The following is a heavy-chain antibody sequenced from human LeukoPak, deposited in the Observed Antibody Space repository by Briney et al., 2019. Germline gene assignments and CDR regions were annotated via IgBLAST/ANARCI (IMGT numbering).Heavy chain of an antibody. D-gene: IGHD2-15*01. J-gene: IGHJ5*02. V-gene: IGHV3-23*01. CDR3: AKVIPTDNGVVVAATDWFAP. CDR2: ISGGGSTT. Sequence: PGGSLRLSCAASGFTFSSYAMSWVRQAPGKGLEWVSAISGGGSTTYYADSVKGRFTISRDNSKNTLYLQMNSLRAEDTAVYYCAKVIPTDNGVVVAATDWFAPWGQGTLVTVS. CDR1: GFTFSSYA.